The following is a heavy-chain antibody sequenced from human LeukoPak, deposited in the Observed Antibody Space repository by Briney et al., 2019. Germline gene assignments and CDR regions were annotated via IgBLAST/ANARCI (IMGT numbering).Heavy chain of an antibody. CDR1: GFTFSSYS. V-gene: IGHV3-21*04. D-gene: IGHD2-21*02. J-gene: IGHJ4*02. Sequence: PGGSLRLSCAASGFTFSSYSMNWVRQAPGKGLEWVSSISSSSSYIYYADSVKGRFTISRDNAKNSLYLQMTSLTAEDTAVYYCAKDLKVTYAPPYFDYWGQGTLVTVSS. CDR2: ISSSSSYI. CDR3: AKDLKVTYAPPYFDY.